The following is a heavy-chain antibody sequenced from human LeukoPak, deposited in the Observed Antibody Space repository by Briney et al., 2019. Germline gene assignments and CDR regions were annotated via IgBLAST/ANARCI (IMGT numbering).Heavy chain of an antibody. CDR1: GYTFTCYY. V-gene: IGHV1-46*01. D-gene: IGHD3-3*01. CDR2: ISPSGGST. Sequence: ASVKVSCKASGYTFTCYYMHWVRQAPGQGLEWMGIISPSGGSTSYTQKFQGRVTMTRDTSTSTVYMELSSLRSEDTAVYYCAREGFPPKISDFWSGLGPYYYYGMDVWGQGTTVTVSS. CDR3: AREGFPPKISDFWSGLGPYYYYGMDV. J-gene: IGHJ6*02.